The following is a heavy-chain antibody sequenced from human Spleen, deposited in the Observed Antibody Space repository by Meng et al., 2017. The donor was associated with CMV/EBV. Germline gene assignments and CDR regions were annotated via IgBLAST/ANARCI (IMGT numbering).Heavy chain of an antibody. Sequence: GESLKISCAASGCTVSSNYMSWVRQAPGKGLEWVSVIYSGGSTYYADSVKGRFTIARDNSKNTLYLQMNSLRAEDTAVYYCATATAMVEYYYYYGMDVWGQGTTVTVSS. D-gene: IGHD5-18*01. CDR1: GCTVSSNY. CDR3: ATATAMVEYYYYYGMDV. CDR2: IYSGGST. J-gene: IGHJ6*02. V-gene: IGHV3-66*02.